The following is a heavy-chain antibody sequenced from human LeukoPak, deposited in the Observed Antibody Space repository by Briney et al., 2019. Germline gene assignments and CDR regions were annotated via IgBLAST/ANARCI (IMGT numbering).Heavy chain of an antibody. J-gene: IGHJ6*03. CDR2: MYYSGST. CDR3: ARGDWGSPDYYYMDV. Sequence: SETLSLTCTVSGGSISSSRYYGGWIRQPPGKGLEWIGSMYYSGSTYYNPSLKSRVTISVDTSKNQFSLKLSSVTAADTAVYYCARGDWGSPDYYYMDVWGKGTTVTISS. V-gene: IGHV4-39*01. D-gene: IGHD2-21*02. CDR1: GGSISSSRYY.